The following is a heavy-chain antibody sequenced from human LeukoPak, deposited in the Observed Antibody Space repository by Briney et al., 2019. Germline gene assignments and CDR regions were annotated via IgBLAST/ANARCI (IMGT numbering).Heavy chain of an antibody. CDR2: IYYSGTT. Sequence: PSETLSLTCTVSGGFINSYYWSWIRQPPGKGLGWIGYIYYSGTTHYNPSLKSRVTISVDTSKNQFSLRLSSVTAADTAVYYCAREKSGYTYWGQGTLVTVSS. J-gene: IGHJ4*02. CDR1: GGFINSYY. V-gene: IGHV4-59*01. D-gene: IGHD3-22*01. CDR3: AREKSGYTY.